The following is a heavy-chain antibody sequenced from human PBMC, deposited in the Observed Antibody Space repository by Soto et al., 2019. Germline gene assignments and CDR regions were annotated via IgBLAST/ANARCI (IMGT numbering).Heavy chain of an antibody. V-gene: IGHV1-8*01. J-gene: IGHJ6*03. D-gene: IGHD3-16*01. CDR2: MNPNSGNT. CDR1: GYTFTSYD. CDR3: ARVSTYDYIWGSSQGMDV. Sequence: ASVKVSCKASGYTFTSYDINWVRQATGQGLEWMGWMNPNSGNTGYAQKFQGRVTMTRNTSISTAYMELSSLRSEDTAVYYCARVSTYDYIWGSSQGMDVWGKGTTVTVSS.